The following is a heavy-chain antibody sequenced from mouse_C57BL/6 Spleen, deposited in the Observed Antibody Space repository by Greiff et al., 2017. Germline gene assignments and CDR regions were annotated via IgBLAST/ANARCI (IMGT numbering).Heavy chain of an antibody. J-gene: IGHJ3*01. CDR2: IYPCSGYT. CDR1: GYTFTSYC. CDR3: ARRQGSSAWFAY. V-gene: IGHV1-81*01. Sequence: QVQLQQSGAELARPGASVKLSCKASGYTFTSYCISWVKQRPGQGLEWIGEIYPCSGYTNYNEKFKGKATLTVDKSSSTAYMELSRLTSEDSAVXFCARRQGSSAWFAYWGQGTLVTVSA. D-gene: IGHD6-1*01.